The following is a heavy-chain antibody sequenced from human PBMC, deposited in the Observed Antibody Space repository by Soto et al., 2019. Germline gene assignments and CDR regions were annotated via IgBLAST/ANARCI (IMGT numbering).Heavy chain of an antibody. CDR3: AKDRGSGSYAANYYYYGMDV. J-gene: IGHJ6*02. V-gene: IGHV3-9*01. CDR1: GFTFDDHA. Sequence: DEQLVESGGGLVQPGRSLRLSCAASGFTFDDHAMHRVRQAPGKCLEWVSGINWNSGSIGYADSVKGRFTISRDNAKTSLYLHMNSQRAADTALYYCAKDRGSGSYAANYYYYGMDVWGQGTTVTVSS. CDR2: INWNSGSI. D-gene: IGHD3-10*01.